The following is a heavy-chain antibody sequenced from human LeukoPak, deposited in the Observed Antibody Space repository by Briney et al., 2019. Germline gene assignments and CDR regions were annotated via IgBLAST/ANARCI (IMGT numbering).Heavy chain of an antibody. CDR2: ISAYNGNT. Sequence: ASVKVSCKASGYTFTSYGISWVRQAPGQGLEWMGWISAYNGNTNYAQKLQGRVTMTTDTPTSTAYMELRSLRSDDTAVYYCARDTRGAGSNWFDPWGQGTLVTVSS. V-gene: IGHV1-18*01. D-gene: IGHD6-19*01. CDR3: ARDTRGAGSNWFDP. J-gene: IGHJ5*02. CDR1: GYTFTSYG.